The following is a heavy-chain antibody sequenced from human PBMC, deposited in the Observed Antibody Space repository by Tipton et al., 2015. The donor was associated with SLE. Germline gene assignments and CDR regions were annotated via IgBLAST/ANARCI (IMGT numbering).Heavy chain of an antibody. J-gene: IGHJ4*02. Sequence: TLSLTCTVSGGSISSYYWSWIRRPPGKGLEWIGYIYYSGSTNYNPSLKSRVTISVDTSKNQFSLKLSSVTAADTAVYYCARLNLAVAGFDYWGQGTLVTVSS. CDR1: GGSISSYY. V-gene: IGHV4-59*08. CDR2: IYYSGST. CDR3: ARLNLAVAGFDY. D-gene: IGHD6-19*01.